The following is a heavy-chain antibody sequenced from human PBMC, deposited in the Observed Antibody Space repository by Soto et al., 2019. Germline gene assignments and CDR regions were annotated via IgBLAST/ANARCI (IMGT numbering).Heavy chain of an antibody. D-gene: IGHD3-3*01. Sequence: PGGSLRLSCAASGFTFSSYAMSWVRQAPGKELKWVSAISGSGGSTYYADSVKGRFTISRDNSKNTLYLQMNSLRAEDTAVYFCSSGITIFGVVIIPGAYFDYWGQGTLVTVSS. CDR2: ISGSGGST. CDR1: GFTFSSYA. V-gene: IGHV3-23*01. J-gene: IGHJ4*02. CDR3: SSGITIFGVVIIPGAYFDY.